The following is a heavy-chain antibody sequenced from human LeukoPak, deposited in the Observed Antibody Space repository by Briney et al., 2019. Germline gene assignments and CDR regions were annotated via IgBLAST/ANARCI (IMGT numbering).Heavy chain of an antibody. D-gene: IGHD5-12*01. CDR3: ARGYSGYDGPDY. CDR2: INPNSGGT. J-gene: IGHJ4*02. Sequence: ASVKVSCKASGYTFTGYYMHWVRQAPGQGLEWMGWINPNSGGTNYAQKFQGRVTMTRDTSISTAYMELNRLRSDDTAVYYCARGYSGYDGPDYWGQGTLVTVSS. CDR1: GYTFTGYY. V-gene: IGHV1-2*02.